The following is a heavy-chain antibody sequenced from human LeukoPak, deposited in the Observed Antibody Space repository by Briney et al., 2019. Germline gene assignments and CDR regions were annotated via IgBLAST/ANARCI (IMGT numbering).Heavy chain of an antibody. CDR1: GLSFSRFS. D-gene: IGHD4-17*01. J-gene: IGHJ4*02. CDR2: VTGRSSYI. CDR3: ARDPSLDSNYGVYADF. Sequence: NPGGSLRLSCAVSGLSFSRFSMIWVRQAPGKGLEWVASVTGRSSYIYYADSVKGRFTISRDNVRNSLYLRMNSLRVEDTAVYYCARDPSLDSNYGVYADFWGRGTLVTVSS. V-gene: IGHV3-21*01.